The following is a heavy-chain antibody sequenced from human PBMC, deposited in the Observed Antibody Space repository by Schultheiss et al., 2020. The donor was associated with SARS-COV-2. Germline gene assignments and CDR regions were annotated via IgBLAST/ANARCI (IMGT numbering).Heavy chain of an antibody. CDR2: IYYSGST. CDR3: ARGALGYCSSTSCYPEYFQH. CDR1: GGSISSYY. J-gene: IGHJ1*01. D-gene: IGHD2-2*01. Sequence: SETLSLTCTVSGGSISSYYWSWIRQPPGKGLEWIGYIYYSGSTNYNPSLKSRVTISVDTSKNQFSLKLSSVTAADTAVYYCARGALGYCSSTSCYPEYFQHWGQGTLVTVSS. V-gene: IGHV4-59*01.